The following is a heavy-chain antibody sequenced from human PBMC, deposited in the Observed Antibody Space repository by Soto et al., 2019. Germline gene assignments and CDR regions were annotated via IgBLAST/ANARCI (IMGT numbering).Heavy chain of an antibody. CDR3: ARGSISATTGNRGLDY. D-gene: IGHD1-1*01. CDR1: GYSFTSYW. Sequence: PGESLKISCKGSGYSFTSYWIGWVRQMPGKGLEWMGIIYPGDSDTRYSPSFQGQVAISADKSTSTAYLQWSSLKASDTAIYYCARGSISATTGNRGLDYWGQGTLVTVSS. V-gene: IGHV5-51*01. CDR2: IYPGDSDT. J-gene: IGHJ4*02.